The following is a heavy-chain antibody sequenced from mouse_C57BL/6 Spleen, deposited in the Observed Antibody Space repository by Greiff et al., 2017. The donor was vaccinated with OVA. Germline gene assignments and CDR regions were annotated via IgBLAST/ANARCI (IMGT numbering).Heavy chain of an antibody. J-gene: IGHJ2*01. D-gene: IGHD1-1*01. CDR1: GFTFSDYY. CDR2: ISNGGGST. Sequence: EVQLVESGGGLVQPGGSLKLSCAASGFTFSDYYMYWVRQTPEKRLEWVAYISNGGGSTYYPDTVKGRFTISRDNAKNTLYLQMSRLKSEDTAMYYCARHNYGSSQYYFDYWGQGTTLTVSS. CDR3: ARHNYGSSQYYFDY. V-gene: IGHV5-12*01.